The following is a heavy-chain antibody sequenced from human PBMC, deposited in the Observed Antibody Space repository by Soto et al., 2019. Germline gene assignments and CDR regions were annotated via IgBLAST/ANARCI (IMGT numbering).Heavy chain of an antibody. CDR1: GFTFSSYA. CDR2: ISGSGGST. D-gene: IGHD3-22*01. J-gene: IGHJ3*02. CDR3: AKVSTMIVVVTTKPLDAFDI. V-gene: IGHV3-23*01. Sequence: GGSLRLSCAASGFTFSSYAMSWVRQAPGKGLEWVSAISGSGGSTYYADSVKGRFTISRDNSKNTLYLQMNSLRAEDTAVYYCAKVSTMIVVVTTKPLDAFDIWGQGTMVTVSS.